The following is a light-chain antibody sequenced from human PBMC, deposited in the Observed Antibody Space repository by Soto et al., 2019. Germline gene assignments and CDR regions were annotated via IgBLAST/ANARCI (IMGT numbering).Light chain of an antibody. Sequence: QSALTQPASVSGSPGQSITISCTGTSSDVGGYNYVSWYQQHPGKAPKLMIYEVSNRPSGVSNRFSSSKSGNTSSLTIAELQADDEADCYCTSYTSSSTLVVFGTGTKLTVL. J-gene: IGLJ1*01. V-gene: IGLV2-14*01. CDR2: EVS. CDR3: TSYTSSSTLVV. CDR1: SSDVGGYNY.